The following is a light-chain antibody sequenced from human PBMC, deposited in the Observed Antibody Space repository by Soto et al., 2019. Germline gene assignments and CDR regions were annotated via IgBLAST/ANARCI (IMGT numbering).Light chain of an antibody. CDR2: EVN. V-gene: IGLV2-8*01. J-gene: IGLJ2*01. CDR3: SAYAGFTNVR. Sequence: QSVLTQPPSASGSPGQSVTISCTGTSSDVGGFKYVSWYQQKSGKAPKLIIYEVNERPSGVPDRFSGSKSDNTASLTVSGLQAEDVADYYCSAYAGFTNVRFGGGTKRTVL. CDR1: SSDVGGFKY.